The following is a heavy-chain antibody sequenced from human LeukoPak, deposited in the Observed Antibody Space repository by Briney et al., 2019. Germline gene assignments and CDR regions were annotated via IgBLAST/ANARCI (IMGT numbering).Heavy chain of an antibody. Sequence: PGGSLRLSCAASGFTFSSYAMSWVRQAPGKGLEWVSAISGSGGSTYYADSVKGRFTISRDNSKNTLYLQMNSLRAEDTAVYYCAKNYCDSSGYYSVFDYWGQGTLVTVSS. D-gene: IGHD3-22*01. CDR1: GFTFSSYA. CDR2: ISGSGGST. CDR3: AKNYCDSSGYYSVFDY. J-gene: IGHJ4*02. V-gene: IGHV3-23*01.